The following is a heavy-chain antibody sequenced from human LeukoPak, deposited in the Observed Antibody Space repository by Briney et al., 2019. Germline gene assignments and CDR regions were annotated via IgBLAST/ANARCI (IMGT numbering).Heavy chain of an antibody. V-gene: IGHV1-8*01. CDR1: GYTFTSYD. CDR2: MNPNSGNT. J-gene: IGHJ4*02. CDR3: GYGSGSWGNY. D-gene: IGHD3-10*01. Sequence: ASVKVSCKASGYTFTSYDINWVRPATGEGLEWMGWMNPNSGNTGYAQKFQGRVTMTRNTSISTAYMELSSLRSEDTAVYYCGYGSGSWGNYWGQGTLVTVSS.